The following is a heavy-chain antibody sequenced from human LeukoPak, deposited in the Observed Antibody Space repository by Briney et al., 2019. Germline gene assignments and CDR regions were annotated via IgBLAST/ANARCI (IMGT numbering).Heavy chain of an antibody. CDR3: ATSTGSGRVAFDI. D-gene: IGHD3-10*01. CDR1: GFTFSDYY. J-gene: IGHJ3*02. CDR2: ISSSGNTK. Sequence: GGSLRLSCAASGFTFSDYYMSWIRQAPGKGLEWVSYISSSGNTKYYADSVKGRFTISRDNSKNTLYLQMNSLRAEDTAVYYCATSTGSGRVAFDIWGQGTMVTVSS. V-gene: IGHV3-11*01.